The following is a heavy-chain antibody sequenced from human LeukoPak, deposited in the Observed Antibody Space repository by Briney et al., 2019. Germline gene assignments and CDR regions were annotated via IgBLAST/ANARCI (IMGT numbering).Heavy chain of an antibody. CDR3: ARDLAGQRDYYDSSGYFDY. V-gene: IGHV1-69*05. CDR2: IIPIFGTA. D-gene: IGHD3-22*01. J-gene: IGHJ4*02. Sequence: SVNASCKASGGTFSSHAISWLRQPPGQGREWMGRIIPIFGTANYAQKFQGRVTITTDQSTSTAYMELSSPGSEDTAVHYCARDLAGQRDYYDSSGYFDYWGQGTLVTVSS. CDR1: GGTFSSHA.